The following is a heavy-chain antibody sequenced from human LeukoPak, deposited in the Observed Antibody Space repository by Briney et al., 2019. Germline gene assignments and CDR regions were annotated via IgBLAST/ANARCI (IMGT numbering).Heavy chain of an antibody. CDR2: ISWNSGSI. J-gene: IGHJ4*02. V-gene: IGHV3-9*01. Sequence: PGGSLRLSCAASGFTFDDYAMHWFRQAPGKGLEWVSGISWNSGSIGYADSVKGRFTISRDNAKNSLYLQMNSLRAEDTALYYCAKDRDSSSWYPDFDYWGQGTLVTVSS. D-gene: IGHD6-13*01. CDR3: AKDRDSSSWYPDFDY. CDR1: GFTFDDYA.